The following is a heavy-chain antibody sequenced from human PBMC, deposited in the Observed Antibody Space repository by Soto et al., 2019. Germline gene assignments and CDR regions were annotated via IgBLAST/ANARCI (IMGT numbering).Heavy chain of an antibody. J-gene: IGHJ4*02. CDR2: ISSSSSYI. CDR1: GFTFSSYS. Sequence: GGSLRLSCAASGFTFSSYSMNWVRQAPGKGLEWVSSISSSSSYIYYADSVKGRFTISRDNAKNSLYLQMNSLRAEDTAVYYCARGLGYSGYRVGYWGQGTLVTVSS. V-gene: IGHV3-21*01. D-gene: IGHD5-12*01. CDR3: ARGLGYSGYRVGY.